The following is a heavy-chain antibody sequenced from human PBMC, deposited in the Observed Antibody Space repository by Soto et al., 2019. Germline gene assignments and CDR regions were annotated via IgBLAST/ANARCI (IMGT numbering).Heavy chain of an antibody. CDR2: RSYEGHYT. Sequence: QVQLVESGGGVVQPGKSLRLSCVGSGFTFNNYGIHWVRQAPGKGLEWVAVRSYEGHYTSSGDSVQGRFTIPRDNSXXTVYLQVNSLRDEDTAGYFCARDLGSSGSVSYPDFWGQGTLVTVSS. J-gene: IGHJ4*02. CDR3: ARDLGSSGSVSYPDF. CDR1: GFTFNNYG. V-gene: IGHV3-30*03. D-gene: IGHD3-10*01.